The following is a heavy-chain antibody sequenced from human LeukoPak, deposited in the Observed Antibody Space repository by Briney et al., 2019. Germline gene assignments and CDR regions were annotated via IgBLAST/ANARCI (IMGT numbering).Heavy chain of an antibody. CDR1: GYSFTSYW. D-gene: IGHD2-2*01. J-gene: IGHJ5*02. CDR2: IYPGDSDT. CDR3: ARGLKYCSSTSCYGVWFDP. V-gene: IGHV5-51*01. Sequence: GESLKISCKGSGYSFTSYWIGWVRQMPGKGLEWMGIIYPGDSDTRYSPSFQGQVTISADKSISTAYLQWSSLKASDTAMYYCARGLKYCSSTSCYGVWFDPWGQGTLVTVSS.